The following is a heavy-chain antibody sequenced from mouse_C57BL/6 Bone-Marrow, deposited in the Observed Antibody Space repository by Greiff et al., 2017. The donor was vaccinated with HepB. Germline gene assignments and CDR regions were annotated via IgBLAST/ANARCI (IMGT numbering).Heavy chain of an antibody. D-gene: IGHD1-1*01. Sequence: QVQLKESGPELVKPGASVKISCKASGYAFSSSWMNWVKQRPGKGLEWIGRIYPGDGDTNYNGKFKGKATLTADKSSSTAYMQLSSLTSEDSAVYFCAILLRFAYWGQGTLVTVSA. CDR2: IYPGDGDT. CDR1: GYAFSSSW. CDR3: AILLRFAY. V-gene: IGHV1-82*01. J-gene: IGHJ3*01.